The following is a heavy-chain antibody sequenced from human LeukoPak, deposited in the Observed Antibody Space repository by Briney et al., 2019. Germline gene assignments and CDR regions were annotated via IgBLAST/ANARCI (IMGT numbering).Heavy chain of an antibody. D-gene: IGHD2-21*02. CDR3: ATWSTHNDFDFLPRIGFDY. CDR1: GYTLTELS. CDR2: FDPEDGET. Sequence: ASVKVSCKVSGYTLTELSMHWVRQAPGKGLEWMGGFDPEDGETNYAQKFQGRVTMTEDTSTDTAYMELSSLRSEDTAVYYCATWSTHNDFDFLPRIGFDYWGQGTLVTVSS. V-gene: IGHV1-24*01. J-gene: IGHJ4*02.